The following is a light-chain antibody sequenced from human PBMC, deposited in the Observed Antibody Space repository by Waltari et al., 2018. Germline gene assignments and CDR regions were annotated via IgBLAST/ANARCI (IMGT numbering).Light chain of an antibody. CDR2: EDN. Sequence: SYELTQPPAVSVSPGQPPRITCSGSALPRKHAYWYHQKSGQVPLLVIYEDNRRPSGIPGRFSGSSSGTKATLTITGAQADDEGDYYCYSTDSGGDHRGVFGGGTRLTVL. CDR1: ALPRKH. CDR3: YSTDSGGDHRGV. V-gene: IGLV3-10*01. J-gene: IGLJ3*02.